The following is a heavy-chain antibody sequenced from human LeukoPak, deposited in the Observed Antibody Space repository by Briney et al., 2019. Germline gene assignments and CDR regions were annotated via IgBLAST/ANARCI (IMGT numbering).Heavy chain of an antibody. CDR1: GGTFSSYA. V-gene: IGHV1-69*05. J-gene: IGHJ6*03. CDR3: ARDQSIAALYMDV. Sequence: SVKVSCKASGGTFSSYAISWVRQAPGQGLEWMGGIIPIFGTADYAQKLQGRVTMTTDTSTSTAYMELRSLRSDDTAVYYCARDQSIAALYMDVWGKGTTVTISS. CDR2: IIPIFGTA. D-gene: IGHD6-6*01.